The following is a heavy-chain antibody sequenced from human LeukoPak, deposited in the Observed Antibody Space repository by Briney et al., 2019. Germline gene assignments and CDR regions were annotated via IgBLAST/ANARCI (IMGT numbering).Heavy chain of an antibody. CDR2: INPNSGGT. CDR3: ARSVRRDGYNYDY. V-gene: IGHV1-2*04. J-gene: IGHJ4*02. Sequence: GSVKVSCKASGYTFTGYYMHWVRQAPGQGLEWMGWINPNSGGTNYAQKFQGWVTMTRDTSISTAYMELSRLRSDDTAVYYCARSVRRDGYNYDYWGQGTLVTVSS. D-gene: IGHD5-24*01. CDR1: GYTFTGYY.